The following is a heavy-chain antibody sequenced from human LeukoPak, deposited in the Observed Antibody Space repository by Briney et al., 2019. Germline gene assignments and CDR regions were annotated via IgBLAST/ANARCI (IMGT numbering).Heavy chain of an antibody. CDR3: ARESGDCNSANCPLAY. D-gene: IGHD2/OR15-2a*01. CDR1: GGSISSYY. J-gene: IGHJ4*02. CDR2: IYYSGST. V-gene: IGHV4-59*01. Sequence: PSETLSLTCTVSGGSISSYYWSWIRQPPGKGLEWIGYIYYSGSTNYNPSLKSRVTISVDTSKNQFSLKLSSVTAEDTAVYYCARESGDCNSANCPLAYWGQGTLVTVSS.